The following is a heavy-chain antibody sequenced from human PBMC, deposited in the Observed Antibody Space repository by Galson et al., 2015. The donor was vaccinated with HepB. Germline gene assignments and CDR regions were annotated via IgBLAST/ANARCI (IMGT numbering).Heavy chain of an antibody. J-gene: IGHJ4*02. CDR2: ITPSGDNT. Sequence: SLRLSCAASGFTFSYYAMSWVRQAPGKGLGWISAITPSGDNTYFTDSMTGTFTISRDNSRNTLFLQMNSLRADDTAIYFCAKVFPEKVDGWYRQALYYFDSWGQGTRVTVSS. V-gene: IGHV3-23*01. CDR1: GFTFSYYA. D-gene: IGHD6-19*01. CDR3: AKVFPEKVDGWYRQALYYFDS.